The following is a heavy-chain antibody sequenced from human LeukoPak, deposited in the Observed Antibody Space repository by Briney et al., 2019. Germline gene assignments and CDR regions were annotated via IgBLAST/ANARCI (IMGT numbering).Heavy chain of an antibody. Sequence: SETLSLTCIVSGHSIINSYYWGWIRQPPGKGLEWIGSIHHSGATYYNPSLKSRVTISVDTSKNQFSLKLSSVTAADTAVYYCARANYYDSSGYYYDYWGQGTLVTVSS. D-gene: IGHD3-22*01. V-gene: IGHV4-38-2*02. CDR2: IHHSGAT. J-gene: IGHJ4*02. CDR3: ARANYYDSSGYYYDY. CDR1: GHSIINSYY.